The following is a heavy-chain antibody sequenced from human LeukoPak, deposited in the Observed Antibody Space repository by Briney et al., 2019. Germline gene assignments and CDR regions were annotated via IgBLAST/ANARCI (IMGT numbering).Heavy chain of an antibody. D-gene: IGHD3-22*01. J-gene: IGHJ6*03. CDR3: ARDRPNYYDSSGYPFYYYYYMDV. Sequence: GGSLRLSCAASGFTFSSYGMNWVRQAPGKGLEWVSYISSSGSTIYYADSVKGRFTTSRDNAKNSLYLQMNSLRAEDTAVYYCARDRPNYYDSSGYPFYYYYYMDVWGKGTTVTISS. V-gene: IGHV3-48*04. CDR1: GFTFSSYG. CDR2: ISSSGSTI.